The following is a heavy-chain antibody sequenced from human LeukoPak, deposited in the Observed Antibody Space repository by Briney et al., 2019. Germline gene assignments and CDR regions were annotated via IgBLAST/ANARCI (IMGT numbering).Heavy chain of an antibody. CDR3: ARDQTQQGNYMDV. V-gene: IGHV3-11*06. D-gene: IGHD6-13*01. CDR2: ISSSSSYR. J-gene: IGHJ6*03. CDR1: GFTFSDFY. Sequence: GGSLRLSCAASGFTFSDFYMSWIRQAPGKGLEWVSSISSSSSYRYYEESVKGRFSISRDNARNSLYLQMNSLRAEDTAVYYCARDQTQQGNYMDVWGKGTTVTVSS.